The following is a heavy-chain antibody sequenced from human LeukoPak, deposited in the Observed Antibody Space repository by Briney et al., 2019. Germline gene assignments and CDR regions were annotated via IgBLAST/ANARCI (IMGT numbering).Heavy chain of an antibody. J-gene: IGHJ4*02. CDR3: AKGSLKTYYYDSSGYYYPFDY. Sequence: GGSLRLSCAASGFTFSSYGMSWVRQAPGKGLEWVAAIRGSGGSTYYADSVKGRFTISRDNSKNTLYLQMNSLRAEDTAVYYCAKGSLKTYYYDSSGYYYPFDYWGQGTLVTVSS. CDR2: IRGSGGST. CDR1: GFTFSSYG. D-gene: IGHD3-22*01. V-gene: IGHV3-23*01.